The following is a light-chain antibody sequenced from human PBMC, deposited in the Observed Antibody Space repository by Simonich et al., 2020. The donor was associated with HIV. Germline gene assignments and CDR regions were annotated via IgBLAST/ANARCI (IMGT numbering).Light chain of an antibody. J-gene: IGKJ1*01. CDR3: QQYYSTPRT. V-gene: IGKV4-1*01. CDR1: QSVLSSSNNKNF. Sequence: DIVMTQSPDSLAVSLGERATINCKSSQSVLSSSNNKNFLTWYQHKPGQPPKRLFYWASTRESGVPDRFSGSGSGTDFTLTISSLQAEDVAVYYCQQYYSTPRTFGQGTKVEIK. CDR2: WAS.